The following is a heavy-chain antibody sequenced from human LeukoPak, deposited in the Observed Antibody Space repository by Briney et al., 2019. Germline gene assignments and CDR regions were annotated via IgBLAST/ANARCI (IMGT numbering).Heavy chain of an antibody. D-gene: IGHD2/OR15-2a*01. CDR3: ARVTLNGSAPLIGD. Sequence: SQTLSLTCAVSGGSISSGGYSWSWIRQPPGKGLEWIGYIYYSGSTNYNPSLKSRVTISVDTSKNQFSLKLSSVTAADTAVYYCARVTLNGSAPLIGDWGQGTLVTVSS. CDR2: IYYSGST. V-gene: IGHV4-30-4*07. J-gene: IGHJ4*02. CDR1: GGSISSGGYS.